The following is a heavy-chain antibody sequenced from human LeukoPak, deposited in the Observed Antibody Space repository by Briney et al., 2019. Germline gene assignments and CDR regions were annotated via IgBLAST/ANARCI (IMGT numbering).Heavy chain of an antibody. V-gene: IGHV3-13*01. CDR3: ARGGRRLRRAYYFDY. CDR1: GFTFSTYG. D-gene: IGHD1-14*01. Sequence: PGGSLRLSCAASGFTFSTYGMHWVRQATGKGLEWVSAIGTAGDTYYPGSVKGRFTISRENAKNSLYLQMNSLRAGDTAVYYCARGGRRLRRAYYFDYWGQGTLVTVSS. CDR2: IGTAGDT. J-gene: IGHJ4*02.